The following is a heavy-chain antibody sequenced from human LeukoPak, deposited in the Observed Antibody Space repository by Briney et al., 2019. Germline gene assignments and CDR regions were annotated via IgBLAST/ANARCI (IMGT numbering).Heavy chain of an antibody. Sequence: GGSLRLSCATSGFTFSSYAMSWVRQAPGKGLEWVSVISGSGDTTYYEDSVKGRFTISRDNSKKPLYLQMNSLRAEDTAVYYCAKGIYVRSIYGMDVWGQGTTVTVSS. V-gene: IGHV3-23*01. J-gene: IGHJ6*02. D-gene: IGHD5/OR15-5a*01. CDR1: GFTFSSYA. CDR3: AKGIYVRSIYGMDV. CDR2: ISGSGDTT.